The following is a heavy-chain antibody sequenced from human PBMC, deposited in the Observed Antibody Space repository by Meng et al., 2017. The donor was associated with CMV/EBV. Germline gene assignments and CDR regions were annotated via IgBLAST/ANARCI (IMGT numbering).Heavy chain of an antibody. CDR2: ISAYNGNT. CDR1: GYTFTSYG. J-gene: IGHJ6*02. CDR3: ARVEYDFWSGYWEIAGYYYYGMDV. V-gene: IGHV1-18*01. D-gene: IGHD3-3*01. Sequence: ASVKVSCKASGYTFTSYGISWVRQAPGQGLEWMGWISAYNGNTNYAPKLQGRVTMTTDTSTSTAYMELRSLRSDDTAVYYCARVEYDFWSGYWEIAGYYYYGMDVWGQGTTVTVSS.